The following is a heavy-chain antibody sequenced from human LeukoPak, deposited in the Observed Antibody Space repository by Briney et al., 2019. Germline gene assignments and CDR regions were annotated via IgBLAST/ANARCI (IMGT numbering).Heavy chain of an antibody. V-gene: IGHV3-53*01. CDR3: ARDYNFGYSSSRPFQH. CDR2: IYSGGST. J-gene: IGHJ1*01. Sequence: GGSLRLFCAASGFTVSSNYMSWVRQAPGKGLEWVSVIYSGGSTYYADSVKGRFTISRDNSKNTLYLQMNSLRAEDTAVYYCARDYNFGYSSSRPFQHWGQGTLVTVSS. D-gene: IGHD6-13*01. CDR1: GFTVSSNY.